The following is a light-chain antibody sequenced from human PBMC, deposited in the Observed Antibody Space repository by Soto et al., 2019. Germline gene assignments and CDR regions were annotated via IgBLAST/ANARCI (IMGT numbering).Light chain of an antibody. J-gene: IGLJ2*01. CDR1: TGAVTSGYY. CDR3: LLYYGGAAV. CDR2: STS. V-gene: IGLV7-43*01. Sequence: QTVVTQEPSLTVSPGGTVTLTCASSTGAVTSGYYPNWFQQKPGQAPRALICSTSNKHSWTPARFSGSLLGGKAALTLSGVQPEDEAEYYCLLYYGGAAVFGGGTKVTVL.